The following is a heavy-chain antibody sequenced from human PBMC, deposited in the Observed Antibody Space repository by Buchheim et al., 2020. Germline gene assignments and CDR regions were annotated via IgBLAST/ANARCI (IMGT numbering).Heavy chain of an antibody. CDR3: AKDRSYCSGGSCPNYFDY. D-gene: IGHD2-15*01. V-gene: IGHV3-30*18. CDR2: ISYDGSHK. CDR1: GFTFSRYH. Sequence: QVQLVESGGGVVQPGRSLRLSCAASGFTFSRYHMHWVRQAPGKGLEWLAVISYDGSHKYYADSVKGRLNISRDNSKNTRYLQMNSLRAEDTAVYYCAKDRSYCSGGSCPNYFDYWGQGTL. J-gene: IGHJ4*02.